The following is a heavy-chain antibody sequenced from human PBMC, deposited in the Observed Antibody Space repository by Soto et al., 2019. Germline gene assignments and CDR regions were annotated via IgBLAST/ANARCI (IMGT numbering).Heavy chain of an antibody. D-gene: IGHD6-19*01. V-gene: IGHV3-48*03. CDR3: ARVSLAVALDY. Sequence: PGGSLRLSCAASGFTFSSYEMNWVRQAPGKGLEWVSYISSSGSTIYYADSVKGRFTISRDNAKNSLYLQMSSLRAEDTAVYYCARVSLAVALDYWGQGTLVTVSS. J-gene: IGHJ4*02. CDR1: GFTFSSYE. CDR2: ISSSGSTI.